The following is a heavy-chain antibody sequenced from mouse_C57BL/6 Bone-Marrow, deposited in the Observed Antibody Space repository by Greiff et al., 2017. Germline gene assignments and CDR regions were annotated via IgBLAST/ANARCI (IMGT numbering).Heavy chain of an antibody. Sequence: QVQLKESGPELVKPGASVKLSCKASGYTFTSYDINWVKQRPGQGLEWIGWIYPRDGSTKYNEKFKGKATLTVDTSSSTAYMEIHSLTSEDSAVYFCARRGGIITTDPFDVWGTGTTVTVSS. J-gene: IGHJ1*03. V-gene: IGHV1-85*01. D-gene: IGHD1-1*01. CDR2: IYPRDGST. CDR3: ARRGGIITTDPFDV. CDR1: GYTFTSYD.